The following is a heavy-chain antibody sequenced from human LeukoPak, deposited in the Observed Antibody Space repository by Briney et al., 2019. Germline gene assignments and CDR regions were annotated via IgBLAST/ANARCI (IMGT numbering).Heavy chain of an antibody. CDR1: GFTFSSYA. V-gene: IGHV3-23*01. D-gene: IGHD5-12*01. J-gene: IGHJ4*02. CDR3: AKVDRRLKKVATWAAQLDY. Sequence: GGSLRLSCAASGFTFSSYAMSWVRQAPGKGLEWVSAISGSGGSTYYADSVKGRFTISRDNSKNTLYLQMNGLRAEDTAVYYCAKVDRRLKKVATWAAQLDYWGQGTLVTVSS. CDR2: ISGSGGST.